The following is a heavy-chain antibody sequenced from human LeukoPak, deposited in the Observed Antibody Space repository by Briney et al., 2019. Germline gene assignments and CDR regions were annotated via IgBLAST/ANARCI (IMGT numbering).Heavy chain of an antibody. V-gene: IGHV1-2*02. CDR1: GYTFTGYY. D-gene: IGHD4-11*01. CDR2: INPNSGGT. CDR3: ARDRPGRLTTTYFDY. J-gene: IGHJ4*02. Sequence: AAVKVSCKASGYTFTGYYMHWVRQAPGQGLEWMGWINPNSGGTNYAQKFQGRVTMTRDTSISTAYMELSRLRSDDTAVYYCARDRPGRLTTTYFDYWGQRTLVTVSS.